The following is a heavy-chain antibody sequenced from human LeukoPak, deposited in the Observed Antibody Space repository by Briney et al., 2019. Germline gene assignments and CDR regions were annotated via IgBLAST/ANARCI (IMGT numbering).Heavy chain of an antibody. Sequence: GGSLRLSCAASGFTFSSYAMSWVRQAPGKGLEWVSAISGSGGSTYYADSVKGRFTISRDNSKNTLYLQMNSLRAEDTAVYYCAKGKHYYDSSGYLVDDAFDIWGQGTMVTVSS. D-gene: IGHD3-22*01. V-gene: IGHV3-23*01. CDR1: GFTFSSYA. CDR2: ISGSGGST. CDR3: AKGKHYYDSSGYLVDDAFDI. J-gene: IGHJ3*02.